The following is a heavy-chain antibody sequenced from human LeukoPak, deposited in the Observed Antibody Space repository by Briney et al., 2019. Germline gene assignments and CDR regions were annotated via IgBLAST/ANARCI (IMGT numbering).Heavy chain of an antibody. V-gene: IGHV3-48*04. D-gene: IGHD3-16*01. CDR3: ARRITGYMDV. Sequence: GGSLRLSCVASGFSFSISSMNWVRQAPGEGLEWVSFISITGDTINYADSVKGRFTISRDNDKNSLYLQMNSLRGEDTAVYYRARRITGYMDVWGKGTTVTVSS. CDR1: GFSFSISS. J-gene: IGHJ6*03. CDR2: ISITGDTI.